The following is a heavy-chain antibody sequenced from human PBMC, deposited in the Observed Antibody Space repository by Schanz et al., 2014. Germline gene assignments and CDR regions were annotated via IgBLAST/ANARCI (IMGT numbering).Heavy chain of an antibody. CDR3: ARGIITMVRGGDVGAFDI. D-gene: IGHD3-10*01. Sequence: QVQLVESGGGVVQPGRSLRLSCAASGFTFSNHGMHWVRQAPGKGLEWVAVIRYDGRNKNFVESVKGRFTISRDNSNNTVYLQMDRLRAEDTAVYYCARGIITMVRGGDVGAFDIWGQGTMVTVSS. V-gene: IGHV3-33*01. J-gene: IGHJ3*02. CDR2: IRYDGRNK. CDR1: GFTFSNHG.